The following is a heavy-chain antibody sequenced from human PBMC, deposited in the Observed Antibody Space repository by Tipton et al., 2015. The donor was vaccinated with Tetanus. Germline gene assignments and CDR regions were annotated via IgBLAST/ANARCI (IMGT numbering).Heavy chain of an antibody. D-gene: IGHD3-3*01. J-gene: IGHJ4*02. CDR1: GGSVSGNY. CDR3: ARTSGYMYSDC. V-gene: IGHV4-34*01. Sequence: GLVKPSETLSLNCTVYGGSVSGNYWNWIRQPPGMGLEWIGETNPRGSTNYNPSLKSRVTISVDTSKNQFSLKLSSVTAADTAVYYCARTSGYMYSDCWGQGTLVTVSS. CDR2: TNPRGST.